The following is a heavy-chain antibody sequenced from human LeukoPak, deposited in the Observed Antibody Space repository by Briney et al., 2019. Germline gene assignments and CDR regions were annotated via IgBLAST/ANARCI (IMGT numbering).Heavy chain of an antibody. D-gene: IGHD1-26*01. Sequence: GGSLRLSCAASGFTFSSYSMNWVRQAPGKGLEWVSYISSSSTIYYADSVKGRFTISRDNAKNSLYLQMNSLRAEDTAVYYCARDVVGAMNYFDYWGQGTLDTVSS. V-gene: IGHV3-48*01. CDR2: ISSSSTI. J-gene: IGHJ4*02. CDR3: ARDVVGAMNYFDY. CDR1: GFTFSSYS.